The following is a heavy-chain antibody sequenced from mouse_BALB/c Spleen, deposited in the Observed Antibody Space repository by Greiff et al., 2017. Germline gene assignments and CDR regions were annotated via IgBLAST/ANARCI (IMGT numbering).Heavy chain of an antibody. CDR3: ARSGNYEENYYAMDY. D-gene: IGHD2-1*01. J-gene: IGHJ4*01. Sequence: QVHVKQSGAELARPGASVKLSCKASGYTFTSYWMQWVKQRPGQGLEWIGAIYPGDGDTRYTQKFKGKATLTADKSSSTAYMQLSSLASEDSAVYYCARSGNYEENYYAMDYWGQGTSVTVSS. CDR2: IYPGDGDT. V-gene: IGHV1-87*01. CDR1: GYTFTSYW.